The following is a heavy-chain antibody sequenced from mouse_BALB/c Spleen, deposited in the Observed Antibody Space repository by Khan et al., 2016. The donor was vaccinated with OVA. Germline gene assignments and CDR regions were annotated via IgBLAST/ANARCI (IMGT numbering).Heavy chain of an antibody. CDR1: GYSITSDYA. D-gene: IGHD1-1*01. J-gene: IGHJ2*01. CDR3: ARSGTITTVVATDFDD. V-gene: IGHV3-2*02. Sequence: QLEESGPGLVKPSQSLSLTCTVTGYSITSDYAWNWIRQFPGNKLEWMGYIKYSGSTSYNPSLKSRISITRDTSKNQFFLQLNSVTTEDTATYYCARSGTITTVVATDFDDWGQGTTLTVSS. CDR2: IKYSGST.